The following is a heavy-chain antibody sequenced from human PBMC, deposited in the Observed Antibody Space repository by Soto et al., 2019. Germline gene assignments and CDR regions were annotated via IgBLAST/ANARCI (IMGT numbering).Heavy chain of an antibody. D-gene: IGHD3-3*01. Sequence: SSETLSLTCTVSGGSISSSSYYWGWIRQPPGKGLEWIGSIYYSGSTYYNPSLKSRVTISVDTSKNQFSLKLSSVTAADTAVYYCARFAPFWSVYCTGRCYFDYWGQGTLGTVSS. J-gene: IGHJ4*03. V-gene: IGHV4-39*01. CDR1: GGSISSSSYY. CDR3: ARFAPFWSVYCTGRCYFDY. CDR2: IYYSGST.